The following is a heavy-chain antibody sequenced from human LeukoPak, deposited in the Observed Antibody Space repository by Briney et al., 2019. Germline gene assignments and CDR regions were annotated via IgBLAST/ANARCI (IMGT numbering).Heavy chain of an antibody. CDR2: ISPGGGPT. J-gene: IGHJ6*03. Sequence: PGGSLRLSCAGSGFPFSSHGMNWVRQAPGKGLEWVSGISPGGGPTYYADSVKGRFTISRDNAKNSLYLQMNSLRAEDTAVYYCARLLVVAGSYLWNYYYYMDVWGKGTTVTVSS. D-gene: IGHD6-19*01. V-gene: IGHV3-21*06. CDR3: ARLLVVAGSYLWNYYYYMDV. CDR1: GFPFSSHG.